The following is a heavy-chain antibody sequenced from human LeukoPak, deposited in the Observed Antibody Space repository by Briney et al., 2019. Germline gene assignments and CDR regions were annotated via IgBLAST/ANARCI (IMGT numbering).Heavy chain of an antibody. CDR2: ISSSSSYT. CDR1: GFTFSDYY. V-gene: IGHV3-11*05. D-gene: IGHD6-13*01. Sequence: GGSLRLSCAASGFTFSDYYMSWIRQAPGKGLEWVSYISSSSSYTNYADSVKGRFTISRDNAKNTLYLQMNNLRAEDTAVYYCARGGSSLNFDYWGQGTLVTVSS. J-gene: IGHJ4*02. CDR3: ARGGSSLNFDY.